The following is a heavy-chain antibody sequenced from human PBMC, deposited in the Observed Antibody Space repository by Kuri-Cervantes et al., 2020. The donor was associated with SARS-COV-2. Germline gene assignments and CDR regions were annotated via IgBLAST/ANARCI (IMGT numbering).Heavy chain of an antibody. J-gene: IGHJ6*02. CDR2: ISSSSSTI. CDR1: GFTFSSYS. V-gene: IGHV3-48*01. CDR3: ARDNELLNRPPYYYYGMDV. Sequence: GESLKISCAASGFTFSSYSMNWVRQAPGKGLEWVSYISSSSSTIYYADSVKGRFTISRDNAKNSLYLQMNSLRAEDTAVYYCARDNELLNRPPYYYYGMDVWGQGTTVTVPS. D-gene: IGHD2-15*01.